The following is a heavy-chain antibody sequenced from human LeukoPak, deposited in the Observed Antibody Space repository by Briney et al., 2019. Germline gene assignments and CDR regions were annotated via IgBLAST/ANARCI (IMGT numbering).Heavy chain of an antibody. CDR2: IYSGGST. Sequence: GGSLRLSCAASGFTVSSNYMSWVRQAPGKGLEWVSVIYSGGSTYYADSVKGRFTISRDNSKNTLYLQMNSLRAEDTAVYYCARGLVGATALVDYYYGMDVWGQGTTVTVSS. D-gene: IGHD1-26*01. CDR1: GFTVSSNY. V-gene: IGHV3-66*01. J-gene: IGHJ6*02. CDR3: ARGLVGATALVDYYYGMDV.